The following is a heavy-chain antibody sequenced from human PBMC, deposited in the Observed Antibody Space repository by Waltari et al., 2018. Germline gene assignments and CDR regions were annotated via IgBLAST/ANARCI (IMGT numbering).Heavy chain of an antibody. CDR1: GDSVSSNSAA. CDR3: ARSTGYSSGWYLPYGMDV. V-gene: IGHV6-1*01. Sequence: QVQLQQSGPGLVKPSQTLSLTCAIPGDSVSSNSAAWNWIRQSSSRGLEWLGRTYYRSKWYNDYAVSVKSRITINPDTSKNQFSLQLNSVTPEDTAVYYCARSTGYSSGWYLPYGMDVWGQGTTVTVSS. J-gene: IGHJ6*02. D-gene: IGHD6-19*01. CDR2: TYYRSKWYN.